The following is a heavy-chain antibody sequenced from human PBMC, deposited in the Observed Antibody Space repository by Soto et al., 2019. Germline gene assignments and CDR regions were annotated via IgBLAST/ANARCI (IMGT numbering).Heavy chain of an antibody. D-gene: IGHD2-2*01. Sequence: ASVKVSCKASGYTFTGYYMHWVRQAPGQGLEWMGWINPNSGGTNYAQKFQGRVTMTRDTSISTAYMELSSLRSEDTAVYYCATARYCSSTSCYFSYYFDYWGQGTLVTVSS. J-gene: IGHJ4*02. CDR3: ATARYCSSTSCYFSYYFDY. V-gene: IGHV1-2*02. CDR1: GYTFTGYY. CDR2: INPNSGGT.